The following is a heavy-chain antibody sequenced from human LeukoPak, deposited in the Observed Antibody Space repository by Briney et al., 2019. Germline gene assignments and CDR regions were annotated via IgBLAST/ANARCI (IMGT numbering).Heavy chain of an antibody. J-gene: IGHJ4*02. CDR3: ARGHPWQHLPESAFDY. CDR2: VYYSGST. CDR1: GGSISSYY. Sequence: SETLSLTCTVSGGSISSYYWSWIRQPPGKGLEWIGYVYYSGSTNYKSSLKSRVSISVDTSKNQFPLKLSSVTAADTAVYYCARGHPWQHLPESAFDYWGQGTLVTVSS. V-gene: IGHV4-59*01.